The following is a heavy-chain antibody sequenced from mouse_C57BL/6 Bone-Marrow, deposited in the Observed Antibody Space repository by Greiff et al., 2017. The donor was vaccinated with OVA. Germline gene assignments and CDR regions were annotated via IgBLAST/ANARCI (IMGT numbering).Heavy chain of an antibody. CDR2: IDPENGDT. CDR1: GFNIKDDY. V-gene: IGHV14-4*01. CDR3: TTGTMVV. D-gene: IGHD1-1*02. Sequence: VQLKQSGAELVRPGASVKLSCTASGFNIKDDYMHWVKQRPEQGLEWIGWIDPENGDTEYASKFQGKATITADTSSNTAYLQLSSLTSEDTAVYYCTTGTMVVWGTGTTVTVSS. J-gene: IGHJ1*03.